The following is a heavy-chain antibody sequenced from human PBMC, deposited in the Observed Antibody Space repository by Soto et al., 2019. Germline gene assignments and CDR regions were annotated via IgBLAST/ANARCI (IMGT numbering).Heavy chain of an antibody. CDR1: GYTFTSYA. CDR3: ASVVEVEAYRSFGY. V-gene: IGHV1-18*04. D-gene: IGHD2-15*01. J-gene: IGHJ4*02. Sequence: QVQLVQSGAEVKKPGASVKVSCKASGYTFTSYAMSWVRQAPGQGLEWMGWINAYNGNTNYAQRLQGRVTMTTDTHTPRAYMELRSLRSDDTAVYYRASVVEVEAYRSFGYWGQGTLVTVSS. CDR2: INAYNGNT.